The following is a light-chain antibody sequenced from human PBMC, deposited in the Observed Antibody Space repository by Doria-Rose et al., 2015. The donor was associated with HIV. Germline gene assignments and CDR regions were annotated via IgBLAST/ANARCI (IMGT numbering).Light chain of an antibody. CDR2: DGS. CDR1: QSFSSTY. J-gene: IGKJ1*01. Sequence: TQSPGTLSSSPGERATPSCRASQSFSSTYLAWYQQKPGQAPSLLIYDGSTRSTGIPDRFSASGSGTDFALTINRLEPEDFALYYCHQYGTSWTFGQGTKVEI. V-gene: IGKV3-20*01. CDR3: HQYGTSWT.